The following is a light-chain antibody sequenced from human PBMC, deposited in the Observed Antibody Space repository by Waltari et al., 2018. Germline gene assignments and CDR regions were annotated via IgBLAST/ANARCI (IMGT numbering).Light chain of an antibody. CDR3: QQVNSYMWT. V-gene: IGKV1-9*01. Sequence: DIQLTHSPSFLSASIGDRVTIPCRASQGIRSFLAWYQQKAGKAPKLLIYAASTLQSGVPSRISGSGSGTEFTLTISSLQPEDFATYYCQQVNSYMWTFGQGTKVDIK. CDR2: AAS. J-gene: IGKJ1*01. CDR1: QGIRSF.